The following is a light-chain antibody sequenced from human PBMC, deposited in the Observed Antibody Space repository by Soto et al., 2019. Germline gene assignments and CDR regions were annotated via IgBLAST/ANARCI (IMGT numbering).Light chain of an antibody. J-gene: IGLJ2*01. Sequence: QSALTQPASVSGSPGQSITISCTGTSSDVGGYNYVSWYQQHPGKAPKLMIYDVSNRPSGVSNRFSGSKSGNTASLTISGLQAEDEAAYYCSSYTRSSTDVVFGGGTQLTVL. CDR2: DVS. CDR1: SSDVGGYNY. V-gene: IGLV2-14*01. CDR3: SSYTRSSTDVV.